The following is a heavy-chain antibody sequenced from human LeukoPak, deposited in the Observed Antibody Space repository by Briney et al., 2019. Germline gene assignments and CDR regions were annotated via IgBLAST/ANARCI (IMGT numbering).Heavy chain of an antibody. CDR2: INDSGDVI. CDR1: GFTFNSYA. D-gene: IGHD3-10*01. J-gene: IGHJ4*02. CDR3: ARGGWPFDF. V-gene: IGHV3-23*01. Sequence: HPGGSLRLSCAASGFTFNSYAMSWVRQAPGKGLEWVSSINDSGDVINYADSVKGRFTIARDDSKNTVYLEMKSLTAEDTAFYYCARGGWPFDFWGQGILVTVSS.